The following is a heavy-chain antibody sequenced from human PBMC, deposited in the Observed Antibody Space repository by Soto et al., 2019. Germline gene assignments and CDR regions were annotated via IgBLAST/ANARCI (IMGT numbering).Heavy chain of an antibody. V-gene: IGHV2-26*01. Sequence: QVTLKESGPVLVKPTETLTLTCTVSGFSLTNAKMGVSWIRQPPGKALEWLAHIFSNDEKSYSTSLKSRLTIAKDTPKSQVVLTMTTMDAVDTATYYWARIQCSGGSCNGGGFFYYYGMDVWGQGTTVTVSS. CDR2: IFSNDEK. CDR3: ARIQCSGGSCNGGGFFYYYGMDV. D-gene: IGHD2-15*01. J-gene: IGHJ6*02. CDR1: GFSLTNAKMG.